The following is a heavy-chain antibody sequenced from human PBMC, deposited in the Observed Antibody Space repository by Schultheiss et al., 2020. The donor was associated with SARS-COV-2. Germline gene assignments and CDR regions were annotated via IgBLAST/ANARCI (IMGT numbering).Heavy chain of an antibody. J-gene: IGHJ6*02. CDR2: IIPIFGTA. Sequence: SVKVSCKASGGTFSSYAISWVRQARGQGLEWMGGIIPIFGTANYAQKFQGRVTITADESTSTAYMELSSLRSEDTAVYYCARRNYCSGGSCYNGYYYYYYGMDVWGQGTTVTVSS. CDR1: GGTFSSYA. D-gene: IGHD2-15*01. V-gene: IGHV1-69*13. CDR3: ARRNYCSGGSCYNGYYYYYYGMDV.